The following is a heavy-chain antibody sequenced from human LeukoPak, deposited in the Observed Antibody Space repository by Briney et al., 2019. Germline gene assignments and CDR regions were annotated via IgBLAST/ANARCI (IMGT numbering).Heavy chain of an antibody. V-gene: IGHV1-18*01. Sequence: VASVKVSCKASGYTFTSYGISWVRQAPGQGREWMGWISAYNGNTNYAQKLQGRVTMTTDTSTSTAYMELRSLRSDDTAVYSCARDSYCSSTSCHMDVWGTGTKVTVSS. CDR2: ISAYNGNT. CDR1: GYTFTSYG. J-gene: IGHJ6*04. D-gene: IGHD2-2*01. CDR3: ARDSYCSSTSCHMDV.